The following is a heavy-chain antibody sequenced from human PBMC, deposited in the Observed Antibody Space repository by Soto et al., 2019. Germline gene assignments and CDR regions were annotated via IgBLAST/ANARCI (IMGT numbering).Heavy chain of an antibody. Sequence: SGGSLRLSCAAYGFTFSSNGMHWVRQAQGKGMEWVAGISYDGINKYYADSVKGLFTISRDNSKNTLYLQMNSLRAEDTAVYYCAKDDYGALYYYYYGMDVWGQGTTVTVSS. J-gene: IGHJ6*02. CDR2: ISYDGINK. V-gene: IGHV3-30*18. CDR3: AKDDYGALYYYYYGMDV. D-gene: IGHD4-17*01. CDR1: GFTFSSNG.